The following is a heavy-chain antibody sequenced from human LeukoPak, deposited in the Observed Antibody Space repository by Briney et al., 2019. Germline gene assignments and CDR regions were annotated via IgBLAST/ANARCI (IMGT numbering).Heavy chain of an antibody. V-gene: IGHV1-69*05. CDR1: GGTFSSYA. D-gene: IGHD5-24*01. CDR2: IISIFGTA. J-gene: IGHJ4*02. Sequence: VASVKVSCKASGGTFSSYAISWVRQAPGQGLEWMGGIISIFGTANYAKKFQGRVTITTDESTSTAYMELSSLRSEDTAVYYCARGRRDGYNGYYYFDYWGQGTLVTVSS. CDR3: ARGRRDGYNGYYYFDY.